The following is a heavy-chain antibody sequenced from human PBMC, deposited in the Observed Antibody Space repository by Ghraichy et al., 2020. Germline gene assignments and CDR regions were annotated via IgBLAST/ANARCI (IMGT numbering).Heavy chain of an antibody. J-gene: IGHJ4*02. D-gene: IGHD2-21*01. CDR2: IHNRDTT. Sequence: SETLSLTCPASGGPISSNYGSWIRQPPGKGLEWFVYIHNRDTTNYTPSFKGRFTISIDTSNNQFSLQMNTVTAEDTAVYYCARHSIDAVKSYLDSWGQGTLVTVST. CDR3: ARHSIDAVKSYLDS. V-gene: IGHV4-59*08. CDR1: GGPISSNY.